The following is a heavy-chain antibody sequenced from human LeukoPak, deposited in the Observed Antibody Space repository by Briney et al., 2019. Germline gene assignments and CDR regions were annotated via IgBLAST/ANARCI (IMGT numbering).Heavy chain of an antibody. CDR1: GFTFSSYA. Sequence: GGSLRLSCAASGFTFSSYAMSWVRQAPGKGLEWVSAISGSDRSIYYADSVKGRFTISRDNSKKTLYMQMNSLRAEDTAVYYCAKDDDGSGSYPSFHYWGQGTLVTVSS. D-gene: IGHD3-10*01. J-gene: IGHJ4*02. CDR2: ISGSDRSI. V-gene: IGHV3-23*01. CDR3: AKDDDGSGSYPSFHY.